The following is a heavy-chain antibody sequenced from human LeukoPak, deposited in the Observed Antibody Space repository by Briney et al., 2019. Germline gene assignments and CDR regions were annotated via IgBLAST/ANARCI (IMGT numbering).Heavy chain of an antibody. CDR1: GFTFSSYG. D-gene: IGHD2-15*01. V-gene: IGHV3-33*01. CDR3: ARIKDIVVGGHGAFDI. CDR2: IWYDGSNK. Sequence: GGSLRLSCAASGFTFSSYGMHWVRQAPGKGLEWVAVIWYDGSNKYYADSVKGRFTISRDNSKNTLYLQMNSLRAEDTAVCYCARIKDIVVGGHGAFDIWGQGTMVTVSS. J-gene: IGHJ3*02.